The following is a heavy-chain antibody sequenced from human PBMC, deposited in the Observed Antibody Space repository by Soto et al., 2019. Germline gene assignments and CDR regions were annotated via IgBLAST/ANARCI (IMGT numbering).Heavy chain of an antibody. V-gene: IGHV3-30*18. CDR3: AKGPRGILSGYSQYYFDY. Sequence: QVQLVESGGGVVQPGRSLRLSCAASGFTFSSYGMHWVRQAPGKGLEWVAVISYDGSNKYYADSVKGRFTISRDNSKNTLYLQMNSLRAEDTAVYYCAKGPRGILSGYSQYYFDYWSQGTLVTVSS. CDR1: GFTFSSYG. D-gene: IGHD2-15*01. CDR2: ISYDGSNK. J-gene: IGHJ4*02.